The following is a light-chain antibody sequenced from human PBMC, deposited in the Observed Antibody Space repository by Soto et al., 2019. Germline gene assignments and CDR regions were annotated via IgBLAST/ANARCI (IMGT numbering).Light chain of an antibody. CDR1: SSGGGGFNY. CDR3: SSYTGTSTCV. J-gene: IGLJ1*01. Sequence: QSALTQPATVSCTAGQSMTISYNGTSSGGGGFNYVSWYQQHPGKAPKLLIYEVNIRPSGVSNRFSGSKSGNTAALTISGLQAEDDANYYCSSYTGTSTCVCGTGTEVTVL. V-gene: IGLV2-14*01. CDR2: EVN.